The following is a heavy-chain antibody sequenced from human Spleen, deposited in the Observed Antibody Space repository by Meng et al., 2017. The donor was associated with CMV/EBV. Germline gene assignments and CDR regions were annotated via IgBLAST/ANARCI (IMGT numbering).Heavy chain of an antibody. CDR3: AKKYDFWWFAP. Sequence: SETLSLTCTVSGDSMRSSYWTWIRQPPGKGLEWIGYVYSTTGYTAYNPSLKSRVTMSIDTSKKQFSLKLRSLTAADTAVYYCAKKYDFWWFAPWGRGTLVTVSS. J-gene: IGHJ5*02. D-gene: IGHD3-3*01. CDR2: VYSTTGYT. V-gene: IGHV4-59*01. CDR1: GDSMRSSY.